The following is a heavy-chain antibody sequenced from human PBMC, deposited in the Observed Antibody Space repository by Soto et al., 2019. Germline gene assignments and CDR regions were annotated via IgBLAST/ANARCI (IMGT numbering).Heavy chain of an antibody. V-gene: IGHV3-11*05. Sequence: GGSLRLSCAASGFTFSDYYMSWIRQAPGKGLEWVSYISSSSSYINYADSVKGRFTISRDNAKNSLYLQMNSLRAEDAAVYYWARALPTGEGEVFDYWGQGTLVTVSS. CDR1: GFTFSDYY. CDR3: ARALPTGEGEVFDY. D-gene: IGHD7-27*01. J-gene: IGHJ4*02. CDR2: ISSSSSYI.